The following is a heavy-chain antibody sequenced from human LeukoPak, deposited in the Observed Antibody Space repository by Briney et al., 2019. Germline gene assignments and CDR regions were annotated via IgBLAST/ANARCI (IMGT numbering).Heavy chain of an antibody. CDR2: INTNTGNP. V-gene: IGHV7-4-1*02. J-gene: IGHJ5*02. CDR3: ARDIRGIVATLGFDP. D-gene: IGHD5-12*01. CDR1: GYTFTSYA. Sequence: GASVTVSCTASGYTFTSYAMNWVRQAPGQGLEWMGWINTNTGNPTYAQGFTGRFVFSLDTSVSTAYLQISSLKAEDTAVYYCARDIRGIVATLGFDPWGQGTLVTVSS.